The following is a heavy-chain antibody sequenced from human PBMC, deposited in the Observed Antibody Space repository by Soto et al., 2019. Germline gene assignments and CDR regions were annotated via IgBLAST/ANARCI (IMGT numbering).Heavy chain of an antibody. CDR1: GYFFSSDYF. V-gene: IGHV4-38-2*01. D-gene: IGHD6-13*01. CDR3: ARAAYGSSTLFDY. Sequence: PSETLSLTCAVSGYFFSSDYFWGCIRQPPGKGLEWIGSIYQSGSTYYNPSLKSRVSTSVDTSKNQFSLKLSSVTAADTAVYYCARAAYGSSTLFDYWGRGALVTVSS. J-gene: IGHJ4*02. CDR2: IYQSGST.